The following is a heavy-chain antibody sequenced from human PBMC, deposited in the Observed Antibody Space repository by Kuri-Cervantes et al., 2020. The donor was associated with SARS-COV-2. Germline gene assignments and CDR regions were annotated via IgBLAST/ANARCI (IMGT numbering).Heavy chain of an antibody. CDR3: AGAHPSRRGFDY. D-gene: IGHD5-24*01. CDR2: IIPIFGTA. Sequence: SVKVSCKASGGTFSSYAISWVRQAPGQGLEWMGGIIPIFGTANYAQKFQGSVTITTDESTSTAYMELSSLRSEDTAVYYCAGAHPSRRGFDYWGQGTLVTVSS. V-gene: IGHV1-69*05. CDR1: GGTFSSYA. J-gene: IGHJ4*02.